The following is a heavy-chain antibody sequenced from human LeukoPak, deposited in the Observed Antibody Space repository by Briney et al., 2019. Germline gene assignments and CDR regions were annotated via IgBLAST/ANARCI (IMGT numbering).Heavy chain of an antibody. CDR2: ISSSSSTI. V-gene: IGHV3-48*04. CDR3: ARSYYDSSGYRNDY. CDR1: GFTFSSYS. D-gene: IGHD3-22*01. Sequence: GGSLRLSCAASGFTFSSYSMNWVRQAPGKGLEWVSYISSSSSTIYYADSVKGRFTISRDNAKNSLYLQMNSLRAEDTAVYYCARSYYDSSGYRNDYWGQGTLVTVSS. J-gene: IGHJ4*02.